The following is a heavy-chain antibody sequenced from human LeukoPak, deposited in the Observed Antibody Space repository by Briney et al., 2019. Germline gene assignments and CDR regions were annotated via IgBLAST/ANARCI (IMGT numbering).Heavy chain of an antibody. CDR3: AREKGKNIAAAGTIDY. CDR2: VYTSGST. V-gene: IGHV4-61*02. Sequence: SQTLSLTCTVSGGSISSGSYCWSWIRQPAGKGLEWIGRVYTSGSTNYNPSLKSRVTISVDTSKNQFSLKLSSVTAADTAVYYCAREKGKNIAAAGTIDYWGQGTLVTVSS. CDR1: GGSISSGSYC. J-gene: IGHJ4*02. D-gene: IGHD6-13*01.